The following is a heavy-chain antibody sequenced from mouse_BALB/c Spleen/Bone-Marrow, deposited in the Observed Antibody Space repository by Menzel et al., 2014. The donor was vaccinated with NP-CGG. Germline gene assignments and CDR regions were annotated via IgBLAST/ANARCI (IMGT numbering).Heavy chain of an antibody. CDR3: ARPLTGAYFDY. V-gene: IGHV5-9*02. CDR2: ISSGGSYT. J-gene: IGHJ2*01. Sequence: EVKLVESGGGLVKPGGSLKLSCAASGFAFSSYDMSWVRQIPEKRLEWVATISSGGSYTYYPDSVKGRFTISRDNARNTLYLQMSSLRSEDTALYYCARPLTGAYFDYWGQGTTLTVSS. D-gene: IGHD4-1*01. CDR1: GFAFSSYD.